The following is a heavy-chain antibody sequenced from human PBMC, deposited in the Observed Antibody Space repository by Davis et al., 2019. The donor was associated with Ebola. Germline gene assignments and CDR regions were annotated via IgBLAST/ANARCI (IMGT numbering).Heavy chain of an antibody. CDR3: ARTTFYYDSSGFYHREGYYFDF. Sequence: MPSETLSLTCTVSGGSVSSGGYYWSWIRQPPGKGLEWIAYIGDSGSTKYSPSLKSRVTIQIDRSKNQFSLKLNSVIAADTAIYYCARTTFYYDSSGFYHREGYYFDFWGPGTLVTVSS. D-gene: IGHD3-22*01. CDR1: GGSVSSGGYY. V-gene: IGHV4-61*08. CDR2: IGDSGST. J-gene: IGHJ4*02.